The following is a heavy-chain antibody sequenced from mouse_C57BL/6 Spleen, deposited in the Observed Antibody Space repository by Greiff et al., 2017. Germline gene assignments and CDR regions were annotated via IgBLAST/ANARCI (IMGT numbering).Heavy chain of an antibody. CDR2: ISSGSSTI. V-gene: IGHV5-17*01. D-gene: IGHD1-1*01. Sequence: EVQLVESGGGLVKPGGSLKLSCAASGFTFSDYGMHWVRQAPEKGLEWVAYISSGSSTIYYADTVKGRFPISRDNAKNTLFLQMTSLRSEDTAMYYCARGDYYGSSSWFAYWGQGTLVTVSA. CDR1: GFTFSDYG. J-gene: IGHJ3*01. CDR3: ARGDYYGSSSWFAY.